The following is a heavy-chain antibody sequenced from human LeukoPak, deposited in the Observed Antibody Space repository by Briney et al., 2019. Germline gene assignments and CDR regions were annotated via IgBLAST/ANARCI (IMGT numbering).Heavy chain of an antibody. D-gene: IGHD6-13*01. J-gene: IGHJ4*02. CDR3: AGRGVAGGTYY. V-gene: IGHV3-23*01. Sequence: PGGSLRLSCAASGFTFSSYAMSWVRQAPGKGLEWVSAISGSGGSTYYADSVKGRFTISRDNAKNSLYLHMNSLRVEDTAVYYCAGRGVAGGTYYWGQGTLVTVSS. CDR2: ISGSGGST. CDR1: GFTFSSYA.